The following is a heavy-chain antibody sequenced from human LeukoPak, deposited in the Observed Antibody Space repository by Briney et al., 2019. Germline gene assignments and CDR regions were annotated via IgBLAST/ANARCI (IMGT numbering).Heavy chain of an antibody. D-gene: IGHD3-3*01. J-gene: IGHJ4*02. V-gene: IGHV1-2*02. CDR2: INPNSGGT. Sequence: ASVKVSCKASGYTFTGYYMHWVRQAPGQGLEWMGWINPNSGGTNYAQKFQGRVTMTRDTSISTAYMELRSLRSDDTAVYYCARTYYDFWSGYYTPVDYWGQGTLVTVSS. CDR3: ARTYYDFWSGYYTPVDY. CDR1: GYTFTGYY.